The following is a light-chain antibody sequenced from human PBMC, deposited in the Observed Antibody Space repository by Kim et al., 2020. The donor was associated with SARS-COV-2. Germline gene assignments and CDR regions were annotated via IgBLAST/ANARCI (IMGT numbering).Light chain of an antibody. J-gene: IGLJ3*02. CDR1: KLGVKY. CDR3: QAWDSITV. CDR2: QDN. V-gene: IGLV3-1*01. Sequence: VYVCPGQPARVPGSGDKLGVKYVFWYQQKPGQSPVLVISQDNKRPSGIPERFSGSNSGNTATLTISGAQAVDEADYHCQAWDSITVFGGGTQLTVL.